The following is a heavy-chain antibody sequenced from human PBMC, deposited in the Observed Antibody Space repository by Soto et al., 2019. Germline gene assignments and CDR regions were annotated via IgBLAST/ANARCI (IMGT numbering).Heavy chain of an antibody. CDR2: IYYSGST. CDR1: GGSISSGDYY. V-gene: IGHV4-30-4*01. J-gene: IGHJ2*01. D-gene: IGHD4-17*01. CDR3: ATLTYVEGLRGWYFDL. Sequence: QVQLQESGPGLVKPSQTLSLTCTVSGGSISSGDYYWSWIRQPPGKGLEWIGYIYYSGSTYYNPSLNSRVTVSVDTSKNQFSLKLSSMTAADTAVYYCATLTYVEGLRGWYFDLWGRGTLVTVSS.